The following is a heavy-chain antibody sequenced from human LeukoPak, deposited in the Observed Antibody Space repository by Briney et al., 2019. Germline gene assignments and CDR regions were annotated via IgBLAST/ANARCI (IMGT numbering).Heavy chain of an antibody. CDR3: ARVGGGEYYDFSRFDP. D-gene: IGHD3-3*01. CDR2: IYYSGST. V-gene: IGHV4-59*01. CDR1: GGSISSYY. Sequence: SETLSLTCTVSGGSISSYYWSWIRQPPGKGLEWIGYIYYSGSTNYNPSLKSRVTISVDTSKNQFSLKLSSVTAADTAVYYCARVGGGEYYDFSRFDPWGQGTLVTVSS. J-gene: IGHJ5*02.